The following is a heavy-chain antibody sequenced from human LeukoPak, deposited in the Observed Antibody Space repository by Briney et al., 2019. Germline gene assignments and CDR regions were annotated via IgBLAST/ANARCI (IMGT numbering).Heavy chain of an antibody. CDR3: ARGGRAFYDYVWGSYNY. D-gene: IGHD3-16*01. Sequence: SETLSLTCAVYGGSFSGYYWSWIRQPPGKGLEWIGEINHSGSTNYNPSLKSRVTISVDTSKNQFSLKLSSVTAADTAVYYCARGGRAFYDYVWGSYNYWGQGTLVTVSS. J-gene: IGHJ4*02. CDR1: GGSFSGYY. CDR2: INHSGST. V-gene: IGHV4-34*01.